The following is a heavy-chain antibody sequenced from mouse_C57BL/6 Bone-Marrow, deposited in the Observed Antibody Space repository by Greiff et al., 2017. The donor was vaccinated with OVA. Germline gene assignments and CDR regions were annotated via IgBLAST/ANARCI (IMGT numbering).Heavy chain of an antibody. V-gene: IGHV1-50*01. CDR1: GYTFTSYW. J-gene: IGHJ1*03. CDR3: ARWLIYDGSPYFDV. CDR2: IDPSDSYT. Sequence: VQLQQPGAELVKPGASVKLSCKASGYTFTSYWMQWVKQRPGQGLEWIGEIDPSDSYTNYNQKFKGKATLTVDTSSSTAYMQLSSLTSEDSAVYYCARWLIYDGSPYFDVWGTGTTVTVSS. D-gene: IGHD2-3*01.